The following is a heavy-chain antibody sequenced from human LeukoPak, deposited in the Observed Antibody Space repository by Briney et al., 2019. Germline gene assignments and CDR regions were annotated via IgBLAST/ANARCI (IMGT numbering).Heavy chain of an antibody. CDR2: ISYDGSNK. CDR1: GFTFSSYA. Sequence: RSLRLSCAASGFTFSSYAMHWVRQAPGKGLEWVAVISYDGSNKYYADSVKGRFTISRDNSKNTLYLQMNSLRAEDTAVYYCASRGIAAAGTLFDYWGQGTLVTVSS. CDR3: ASRGIAAAGTLFDY. V-gene: IGHV3-30*04. D-gene: IGHD6-13*01. J-gene: IGHJ4*02.